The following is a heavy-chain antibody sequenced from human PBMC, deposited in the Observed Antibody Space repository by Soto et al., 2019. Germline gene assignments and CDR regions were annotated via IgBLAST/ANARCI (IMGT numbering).Heavy chain of an antibody. Sequence: PSETLSLTCAVYGGSFSGYYWSWIRQPPGKGLEWIGEINHSGSTNYNPSLKSRVTISVDTSKNQFSLKLSSVTAADTAVYYCARGLYYDFWSGYYFLPGYKMAVWGKGTRVTSP. CDR3: ARGLYYDFWSGYYFLPGYKMAV. D-gene: IGHD3-3*01. J-gene: IGHJ6*03. V-gene: IGHV4-34*01. CDR2: INHSGST. CDR1: GGSFSGYY.